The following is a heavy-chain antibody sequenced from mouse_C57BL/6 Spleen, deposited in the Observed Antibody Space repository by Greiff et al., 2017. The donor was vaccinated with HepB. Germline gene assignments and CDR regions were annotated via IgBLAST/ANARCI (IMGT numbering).Heavy chain of an antibody. CDR2: INPSSGYT. D-gene: IGHD2-10*02. CDR3: VPRYGNLFDY. J-gene: IGHJ2*01. V-gene: IGHV1-4*01. CDR1: GYTFTSYT. Sequence: QVQLQQSGAELARPGASVKMSCKASGYTFTSYTMHWVKQRPGQGLEWIGYINPSSGYTKYNQKFKAKATLTADKSSSTAYMQLSSLTSEDSAVYDWVPRYGNLFDYWGQGTTLTVSS.